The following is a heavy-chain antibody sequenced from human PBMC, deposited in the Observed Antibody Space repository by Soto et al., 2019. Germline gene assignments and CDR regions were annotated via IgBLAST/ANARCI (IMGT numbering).Heavy chain of an antibody. CDR2: LYWDGDR. CDR3: AKDVSDY. CDR1: GFSLTTTGAG. Sequence: QITLRESGPTLVQPTQTLTLTCTFSGFSLTTTGAGVAWIRQPPGKALEWLALLYWDGDRRYTPSLKNRLSITKDTSKNQVVLTMTNVNPMDTATYYCAKDVSDYWGQGILVTVSS. V-gene: IGHV2-5*02. J-gene: IGHJ4*02.